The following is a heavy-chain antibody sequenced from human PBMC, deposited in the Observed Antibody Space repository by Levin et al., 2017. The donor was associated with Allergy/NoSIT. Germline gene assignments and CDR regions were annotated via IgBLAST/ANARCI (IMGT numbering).Heavy chain of an antibody. D-gene: IGHD1-7*01. CDR3: ARGQGGWNSGGEDLDDAFDI. CDR2: ISYDGSNK. J-gene: IGHJ3*02. Sequence: GGSLRLSCAASGFTFSSYAMHWVRQAPGKGLEWVAVISYDGSNKYYADSVKGRFTISRDNSKNTLYLQMNSLRAEDTAVYYCARGQGGWNSGGEDLDDAFDIWGQGTMVTVSS. CDR1: GFTFSSYA. V-gene: IGHV3-30-3*01.